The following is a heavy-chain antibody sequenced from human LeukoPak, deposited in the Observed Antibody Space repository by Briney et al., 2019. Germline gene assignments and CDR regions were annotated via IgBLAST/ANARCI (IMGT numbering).Heavy chain of an antibody. Sequence: PGGSLRLSCAASGLTFTHAWMSWVRQAPGKGLEWVGHIKSRSDGGTTDYAAPVKGRFTISRDDSKSTLFLQMNSLDPEDIAVYYCTAPRGPRNGYYLSDYWGQGTLFTVSS. D-gene: IGHD3-22*01. CDR1: GLTFTHAW. V-gene: IGHV3-15*01. CDR3: TAPRGPRNGYYLSDY. J-gene: IGHJ4*02. CDR2: IKSRSDGGTT.